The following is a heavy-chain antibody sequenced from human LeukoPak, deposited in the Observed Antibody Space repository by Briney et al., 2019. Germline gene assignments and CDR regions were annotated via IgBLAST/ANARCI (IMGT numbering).Heavy chain of an antibody. CDR3: AKAPSRWSSRLPNYFDY. V-gene: IGHV3-9*01. J-gene: IGHJ4*02. CDR1: GFTFDDYA. D-gene: IGHD6-13*01. Sequence: PGGSLRLSCAASGFTFDDYAMHWVRQAPGKGLEWVSGISWNSGSIGYADSVKGRFTISRDNAKNSQYLQMNSLRAEDTALYYCAKAPSRWSSRLPNYFDYWGQGTLVTVSS. CDR2: ISWNSGSI.